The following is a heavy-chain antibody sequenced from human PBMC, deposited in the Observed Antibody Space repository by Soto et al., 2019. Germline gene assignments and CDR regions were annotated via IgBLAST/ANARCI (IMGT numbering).Heavy chain of an antibody. CDR3: AKRRNYCGGDCYNLFFFDY. V-gene: IGHV3-23*01. D-gene: IGHD2-21*02. CDR1: GFTFRSYA. Sequence: EVQLLESGGGLVQPGGSLRLSCAASGFTFRSYAMNWVRQAPGKGLEWVSAISGSGGTTYYADSVKGRFTISRDNSKNALSRQMDSLRAEDTAVYYCAKRRNYCGGDCYNLFFFDYWGQGTLVTVSS. CDR2: ISGSGGTT. J-gene: IGHJ4*02.